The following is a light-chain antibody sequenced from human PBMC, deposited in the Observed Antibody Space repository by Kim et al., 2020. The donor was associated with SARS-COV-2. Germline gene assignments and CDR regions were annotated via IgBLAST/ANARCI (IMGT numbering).Light chain of an antibody. V-gene: IGLV2-11*01. J-gene: IGLJ1*01. Sequence: PGKPVTSSCTGTSSDVGKYKYVSWYQQHPGKAPKLIISEVSKRPAGVPDRFSGSKSGNTASLTISGLQAEDEADYYCCAYAGTYYIFGTGTKVTVL. CDR1: SSDVGKYKY. CDR2: EVS. CDR3: CAYAGTYYI.